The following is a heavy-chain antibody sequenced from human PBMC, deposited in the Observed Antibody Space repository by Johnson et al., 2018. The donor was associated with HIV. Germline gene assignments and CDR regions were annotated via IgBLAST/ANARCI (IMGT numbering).Heavy chain of an antibody. V-gene: IGHV3-33*01. J-gene: IGHJ3*02. CDR1: GFTFSSYG. Sequence: VQLVESGGGVVQPGRSLRLSCAASGFTFSSYGMHWVRQAPGKGLEWVAVIWYDGSNKYYADSVKGRFTIYRDNSKNTLYLQMNSLRAEDTAVYYCARERGALRELPRDDAFDIWGQGTMVTVSS. D-gene: IGHD1-26*01. CDR3: ARERGALRELPRDDAFDI. CDR2: IWYDGSNK.